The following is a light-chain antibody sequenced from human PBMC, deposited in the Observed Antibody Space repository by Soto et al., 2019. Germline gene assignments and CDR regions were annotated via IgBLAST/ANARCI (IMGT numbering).Light chain of an antibody. Sequence: EIVLTQFRFTLSGSLAQGATLSCRASQSVSLSLAWFQMRPGQPPRLLIYGASTRATDIPDRFSGSGSGTDFTLTIRSLKSEDFAVYFCQKYHIWPSWTVGKGNKVDIK. V-gene: IGKV3-15*01. CDR3: QKYHIWPSWT. CDR2: GAS. CDR1: QSVSLS. J-gene: IGKJ1*01.